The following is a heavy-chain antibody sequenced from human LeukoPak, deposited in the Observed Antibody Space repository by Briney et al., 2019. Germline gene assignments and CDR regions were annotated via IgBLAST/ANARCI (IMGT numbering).Heavy chain of an antibody. J-gene: IGHJ3*02. D-gene: IGHD6-25*01. CDR2: INSDGGST. CDR1: GFTFSSYW. CDR3: ARRSAAKDAFDI. Sequence: GRSLRLSCAASGFTFSSYWMHWVRQAPGKGLVWVSRINSDGGSTSYTDSVKGRFTISRDNAKNTLYLQMNSLRAEDTAVYYCARRSAAKDAFDIWGQGTKVTVSS. V-gene: IGHV3-74*01.